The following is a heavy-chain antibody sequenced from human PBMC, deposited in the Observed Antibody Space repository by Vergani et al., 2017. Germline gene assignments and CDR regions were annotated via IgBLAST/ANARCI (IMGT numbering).Heavy chain of an antibody. D-gene: IGHD3-22*01. J-gene: IGHJ4*02. CDR3: AREGGYDSSGYYYGWADY. CDR1: GGSISSGGYY. Sequence: QVQLQESGPGLVKPSQTLSLTCTVSGGSISSGGYYWSWIRQHPGKGLEWIGYIYYSGSTYYNPSHKSRDTISVETSKNQFSLNLSSVTAADTAVYYCAREGGYDSSGYYYGWADYWGQGTLVTVAS. CDR2: IYYSGST. V-gene: IGHV4-31*03.